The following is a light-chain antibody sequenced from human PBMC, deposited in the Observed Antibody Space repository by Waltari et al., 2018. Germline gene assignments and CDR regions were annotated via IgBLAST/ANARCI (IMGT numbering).Light chain of an antibody. Sequence: DIQMTQSPSTLSASVGDRVTITCRASQSISSWLAWYQQKPGKAPKLLIYKASSLESGVPSRFSGSGSGTEFTLTISSLQPDDFATYYCQQYNIFGGGTKVEIK. CDR1: QSISSW. J-gene: IGKJ4*01. CDR3: QQYNI. CDR2: KAS. V-gene: IGKV1-5*03.